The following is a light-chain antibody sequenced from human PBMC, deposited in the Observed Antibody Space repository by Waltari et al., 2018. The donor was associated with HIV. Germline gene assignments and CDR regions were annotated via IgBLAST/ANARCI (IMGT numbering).Light chain of an antibody. CDR3: QSYDTSLGGSV. CDR1: SSNIGAGYD. CDR2: ANN. J-gene: IGLJ3*02. Sequence: QSVLTQPPSVSGAPGQRVTISCTGSSSNIGAGYDVHWYQQLPGTAPKLFIYANNNRPSGFPDRFSGSKSGTSASLAITGLRAEDEGDYYCQSYDTSLGGSVFGGGTKLTVL. V-gene: IGLV1-40*01.